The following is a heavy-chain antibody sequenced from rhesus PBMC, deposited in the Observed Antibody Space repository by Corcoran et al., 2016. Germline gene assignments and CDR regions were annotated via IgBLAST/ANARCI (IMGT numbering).Heavy chain of an antibody. CDR2: IRSGVRS. D-gene: IGHD6-31*01. CDR1: GGSGSGYW. V-gene: IGHV4-73*01. CDR3: ARLPRIAATLFDY. Sequence: QVQLQQWGEGLVKTSETLSLTCAVYGGSGSGYWWGWSRQHPGKGLEWVGRIRSGVRSNYNPSLKIRVTISIDTSKNQFSLKLSSVTAADTAVYYCARLPRIAATLFDYWGQGVLVTVSS. J-gene: IGHJ4*01.